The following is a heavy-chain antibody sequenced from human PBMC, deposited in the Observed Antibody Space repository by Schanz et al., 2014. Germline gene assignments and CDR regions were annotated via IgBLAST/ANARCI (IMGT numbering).Heavy chain of an antibody. CDR3: ARPALWCGDNCFDP. CDR2: IKSDGSST. J-gene: IGHJ5*02. CDR1: GFTFSSYW. Sequence: EVQLVASGGGLVQPGGSLRLSCAASGFTFSSYWMHWVRQVPGKGLVWVSRIKSDGSSTSYADSVKGRFTISRDNAKNTLYLQMNSLRAEDTAVYYCARPALWCGDNCFDPWGQGTLVTVSS. V-gene: IGHV3-74*02. D-gene: IGHD3-10*01.